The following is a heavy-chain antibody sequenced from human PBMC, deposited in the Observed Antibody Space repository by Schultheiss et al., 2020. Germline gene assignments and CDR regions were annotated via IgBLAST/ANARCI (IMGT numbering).Heavy chain of an antibody. V-gene: IGHV4-61*02. CDR2: IYTSGST. J-gene: IGHJ6*04. CDR3: ARHAKIRIATSGTVYYYPMDV. Sequence: SETLSLTCTVSGGSISSSSYYWGWIRQPAGKGLEWIGRIYTSGSTNYNPSLKSRVTMSVDTSKNWVSLRLSSVTAADTAIYYCARHAKIRIATSGTVYYYPMDVWGEGTTGTGSA. CDR1: GGSISSSSYY. D-gene: IGHD6-13*01.